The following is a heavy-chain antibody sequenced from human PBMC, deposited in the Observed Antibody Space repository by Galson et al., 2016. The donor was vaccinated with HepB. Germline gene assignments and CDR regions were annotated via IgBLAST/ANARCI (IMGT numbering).Heavy chain of an antibody. J-gene: IGHJ6*02. Sequence: SLRLSCAASGFTFSTYAMHWVRQAPGKGLEWVAVISYDGNNKYNADSVKCRFTIFRDNSKNTLYLQVNSLRPEDTAVYYCAKDYYGYGSNCYHYGMDVWGQGTTVTVSS. CDR2: ISYDGNNK. CDR1: GFTFSTYA. D-gene: IGHD2-2*01. CDR3: AKDYYGYGSNCYHYGMDV. V-gene: IGHV3-30-3*01.